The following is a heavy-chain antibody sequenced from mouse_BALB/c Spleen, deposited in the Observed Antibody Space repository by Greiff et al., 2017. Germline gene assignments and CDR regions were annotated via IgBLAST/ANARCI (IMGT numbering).Heavy chain of an antibody. V-gene: IGHV1-69*02. D-gene: IGHD2-3*01. Sequence: QVQLQQPGAELVRPGASVKLSCKASGYTFTSYWINWVKQRPGQGLEWIGNIYPSDSYTNYNQKFKDKATLTVDKSSSTAYMQLSSPTSEDSAVYYCTRWSGYYVEAMDYWGQGTSVTVSS. CDR3: TRWSGYYVEAMDY. CDR2: IYPSDSYT. J-gene: IGHJ4*01. CDR1: GYTFTSYW.